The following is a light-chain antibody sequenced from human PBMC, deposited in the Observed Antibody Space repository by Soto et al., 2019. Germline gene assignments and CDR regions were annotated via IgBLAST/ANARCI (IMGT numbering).Light chain of an antibody. CDR3: QQYGVSSWT. CDR2: GPS. Sequence: EIVLTQSPGTLSLSPGDRATLSCSASQSVSSSYLVRYQQKPGQSPRLLIYGPSSRATGIPERFRGSGSGTAFTLTISRLEREDFAVYYCQQYGVSSWTFGQGTKVHI. V-gene: IGKV3-20*01. CDR1: QSVSSSY. J-gene: IGKJ1*01.